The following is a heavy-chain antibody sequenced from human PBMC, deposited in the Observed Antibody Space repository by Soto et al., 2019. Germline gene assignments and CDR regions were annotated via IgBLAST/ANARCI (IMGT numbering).Heavy chain of an antibody. J-gene: IGHJ6*01. Sequence: PSETPSLTCVVAGYSLSSNSYWGWIRQAPGKGLEWMGSIHHSGSTYYSPSLKGRVSMSIDTSKNQLSLKMTIVTAADTAVYYCGNSKIFYILTGFTSSGMDVWGQGTPVTVSS. CDR1: GYSLSSNSY. CDR2: IHHSGST. V-gene: IGHV4-38-2*01. D-gene: IGHD3-9*01. CDR3: GNSKIFYILTGFTSSGMDV.